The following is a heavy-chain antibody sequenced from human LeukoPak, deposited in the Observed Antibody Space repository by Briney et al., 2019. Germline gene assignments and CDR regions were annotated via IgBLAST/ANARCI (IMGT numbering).Heavy chain of an antibody. V-gene: IGHV3-74*01. J-gene: IGHJ4*02. CDR3: RVVPAANDY. D-gene: IGHD2-2*01. CDR1: GFTFSNFA. Sequence: GGSLRLSCAASGFTFSNFAMNWVRQAPGKGLVWVSRINSDGSSTSYADSVKGRFTISRDNAKNTLYLQMNSLRAEDTAVYYCRVVPAANDYWGQGTLVTVSS. CDR2: INSDGSST.